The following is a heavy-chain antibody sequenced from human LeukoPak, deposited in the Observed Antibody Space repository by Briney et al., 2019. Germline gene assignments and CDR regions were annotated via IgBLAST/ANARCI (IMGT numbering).Heavy chain of an antibody. CDR1: GFTSGNYA. Sequence: PGGSLRLSCAASGFTSGNYAMSWVRQAPGKGLEWVASVSGGGITTYYADSVKGRLTISRDNSKNTLSLQMNSLRAEDTAVYYCAKERQTLFFDYWGQGTLVTVSS. J-gene: IGHJ4*02. V-gene: IGHV3-23*01. CDR3: AKERQTLFFDY. CDR2: VSGGGITT.